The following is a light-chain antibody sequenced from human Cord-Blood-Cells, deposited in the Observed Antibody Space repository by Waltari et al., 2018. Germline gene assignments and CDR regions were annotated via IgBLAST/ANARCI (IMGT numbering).Light chain of an antibody. CDR3: CSYAGSSTVV. CDR1: SSDVGSYIL. V-gene: IGLV2-23*02. Sequence: QSALTQPASVSGSPGQSITISCTGTSSDVGSYILVSWHQQHPGKAPKLMIYEVSKRPSGVSNRFSGSKSGNTASLTISGLQAEDEADYYCCSYAGSSTVVFGGGTKLTVL. J-gene: IGLJ2*01. CDR2: EVS.